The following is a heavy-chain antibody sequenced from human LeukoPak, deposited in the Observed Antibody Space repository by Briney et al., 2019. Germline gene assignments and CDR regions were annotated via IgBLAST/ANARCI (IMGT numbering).Heavy chain of an antibody. Sequence: SETLSLTCTVSGGSISSGTYYWNWIRQPAGKGLEWIGHIYTIGSTNYNPSLKSRVTMSVDTSKNQFSLRLSSVTAADTAVYYCATTISPSNYYFDYWGQGTLVTVSS. CDR2: IYTIGST. J-gene: IGHJ4*02. V-gene: IGHV4-61*09. D-gene: IGHD3-9*01. CDR3: ATTISPSNYYFDY. CDR1: GGSISSGTYY.